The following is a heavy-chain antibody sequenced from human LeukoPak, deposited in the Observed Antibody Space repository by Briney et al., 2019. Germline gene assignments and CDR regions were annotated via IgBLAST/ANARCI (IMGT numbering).Heavy chain of an antibody. CDR3: ASDGHHYYDSTGYLVY. J-gene: IGHJ4*02. V-gene: IGHV3-48*04. Sequence: GGSLRLSCAASGFTFSSYNMNWVRKAPGKGLEWVSYVSSSSSTVYYADSVKGRFTISRDNARNSLFLQMNNLRAEDTAVYYCASDGHHYYDSTGYLVYWGQGTLVTVSS. D-gene: IGHD3-22*01. CDR1: GFTFSSYN. CDR2: VSSSSSTV.